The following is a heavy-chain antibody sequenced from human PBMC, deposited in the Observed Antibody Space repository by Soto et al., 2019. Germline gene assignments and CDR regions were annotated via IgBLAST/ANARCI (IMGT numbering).Heavy chain of an antibody. CDR2: ISYDGSNK. V-gene: IGHV3-30*18. CDR3: AKDGLGHTMVRGVIYYYYGMDV. D-gene: IGHD3-10*01. CDR1: GFTFSSYG. J-gene: IGHJ6*02. Sequence: GGSLRLSCAASGFTFSSYGMHWVRQAPGKGLEWVAVISYDGSNKYYADSVKGRFTISRDNSKNTLYLQMNSLRAEDTAVYYCAKDGLGHTMVRGVIYYYYGMDVWGQGTTVTVSS.